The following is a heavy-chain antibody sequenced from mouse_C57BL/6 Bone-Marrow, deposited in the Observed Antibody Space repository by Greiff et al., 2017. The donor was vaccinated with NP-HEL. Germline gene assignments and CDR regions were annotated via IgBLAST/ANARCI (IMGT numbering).Heavy chain of an antibody. CDR1: GFTFSSYA. CDR2: ISSGGDYI. V-gene: IGHV5-9-1*02. J-gene: IGHJ4*01. Sequence: DVMLVESGEGLVKPGGSLKLSCAASGFTFSSYAMSWVRQTPEKRLEWVAYISSGGDYIYYADTVKGRFTISRDNARNTLYLQMSSLKSEDTAMYYCTRLPTVVGGDYWGQGTSVTVSS. D-gene: IGHD1-1*01. CDR3: TRLPTVVGGDY.